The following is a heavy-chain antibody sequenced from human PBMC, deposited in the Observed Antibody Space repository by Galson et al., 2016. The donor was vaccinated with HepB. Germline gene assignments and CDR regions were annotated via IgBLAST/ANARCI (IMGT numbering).Heavy chain of an antibody. CDR3: ARVSRPGISAPRYGMDV. CDR1: GFTFSDYA. Sequence: SLRLSCAASGFTFSDYAMTWVRQAPGKGLEWVSSISGSGSGTYIGDSVKGRFDVSRGNSKNTLFLHMKYLRAEDTALYYCARVSRPGISAPRYGMDVWGRGTTVTVSS. D-gene: IGHD6-13*01. V-gene: IGHV3-23*01. J-gene: IGHJ6*04. CDR2: ISGSGSGT.